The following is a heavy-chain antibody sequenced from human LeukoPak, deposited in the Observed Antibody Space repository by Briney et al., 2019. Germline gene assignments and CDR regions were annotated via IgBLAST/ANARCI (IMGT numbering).Heavy chain of an antibody. D-gene: IGHD2-15*01. CDR2: IKHDGSED. CDR3: ARDQTPFY. Sequence: GGSLRLSCAASGFIFSSYWITWVRQAPGKGLEWVATIKHDGSEDYYLDSVKGRFTISRDNAKSSMWLQMNSLRAEDTAVYCCARDQTPFYWGQGSLVTVSS. CDR1: GFIFSSYW. J-gene: IGHJ4*02. V-gene: IGHV3-7*01.